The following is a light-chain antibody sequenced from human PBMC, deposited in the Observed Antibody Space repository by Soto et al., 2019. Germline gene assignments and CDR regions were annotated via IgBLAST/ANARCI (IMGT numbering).Light chain of an antibody. CDR3: QSSDSSLSGWV. Sequence: QSVLTQPPSVSGAPGQRVTISCTGSSSYIGAGYDVHWYQQLPGTAPKLLIYANSNRPSGVPDRFSGSKSGTSASLAITGLQAEDEADYYCQSSDSSLSGWVFGGGTKLTVL. V-gene: IGLV1-40*01. J-gene: IGLJ3*02. CDR1: SSYIGAGYD. CDR2: ANS.